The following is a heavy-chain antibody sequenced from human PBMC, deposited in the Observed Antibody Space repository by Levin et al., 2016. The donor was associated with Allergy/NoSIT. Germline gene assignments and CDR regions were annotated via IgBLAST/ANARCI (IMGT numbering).Heavy chain of an antibody. V-gene: IGHV1-69*04. Sequence: WVRQAPGQGLEWMGRIIPILGIANYAQKFQGRVTITADKSTSTAYMELSSLRSEDTAVYYCAREPFDYWGQGTLVTVSS. CDR3: AREPFDY. J-gene: IGHJ4*02. CDR2: IIPILGIA.